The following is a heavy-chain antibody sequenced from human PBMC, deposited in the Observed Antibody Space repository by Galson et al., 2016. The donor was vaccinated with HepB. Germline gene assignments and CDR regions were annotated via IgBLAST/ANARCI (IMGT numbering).Heavy chain of an antibody. CDR2: ISGSGGST. D-gene: IGHD3-3*01. Sequence: SLRLSCAASGLTFSSYAMSWVRQAPGKGLEWVSAISGSGGSTYYADSVKGRFTISRDNPKNTLYLQMNSLRAEDTAVYYCAKDLGFLEWLFFDSYYYYGMDVWGQGTTVTVSS. V-gene: IGHV3-23*01. CDR1: GLTFSSYA. J-gene: IGHJ6*02. CDR3: AKDLGFLEWLFFDSYYYYGMDV.